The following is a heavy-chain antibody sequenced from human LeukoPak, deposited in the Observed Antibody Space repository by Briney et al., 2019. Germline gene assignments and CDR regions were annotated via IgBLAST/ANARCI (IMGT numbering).Heavy chain of an antibody. CDR1: GFTFSTYN. CDR3: ARDLLGWELHYFDY. D-gene: IGHD1-26*01. CDR2: ISGSSSYI. V-gene: IGHV3-21*01. Sequence: GGSLRLSCAASGFTFSTYNMNWVRQAPGKGLEWVSSISGSSSYIYYADSVKGRFSISRDNAKNSLYLQMNSLRAEDTAVYYCARDLLGWELHYFDYWGQGTLVTVSS. J-gene: IGHJ4*02.